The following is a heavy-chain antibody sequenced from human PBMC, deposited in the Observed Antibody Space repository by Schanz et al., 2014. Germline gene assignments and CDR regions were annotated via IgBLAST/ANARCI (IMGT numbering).Heavy chain of an antibody. V-gene: IGHV3-30*19. Sequence: VQLVESGGGLIQPGRSLRLSCAASGFTFSSYGMHWVRQAPGKGLEWVSIVSHDGFTKHYADSVRGRFTLSRDNSKNTVYLQMNSLRAEDTALYFCATDYSGGGCHIWGQGTMVTVSS. CDR1: GFTFSSYG. D-gene: IGHD6-19*01. CDR3: ATDYSGGGCHI. J-gene: IGHJ3*02. CDR2: VSHDGFTK.